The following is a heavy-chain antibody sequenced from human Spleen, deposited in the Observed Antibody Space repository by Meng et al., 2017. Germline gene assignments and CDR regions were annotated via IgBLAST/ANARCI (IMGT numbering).Heavy chain of an antibody. CDR1: GGSFSDYY. V-gene: IGHV4-34*01. CDR3: ARDGVVGAVNWFDP. Sequence: QVQRQQWGAGLLKPSETLSLTCVVSGGSFSDYYWSWIRQPPGKGLEWIGEINHSGSTNYNPSLESRATISVDTSQNNLSLKLSSVTAADSAVYYCARDGVVGAVNWFDPWGQGTLVTVSS. D-gene: IGHD1-26*01. J-gene: IGHJ5*02. CDR2: INHSGST.